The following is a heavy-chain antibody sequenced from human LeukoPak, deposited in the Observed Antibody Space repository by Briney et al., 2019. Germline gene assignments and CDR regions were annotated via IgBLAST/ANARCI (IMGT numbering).Heavy chain of an antibody. V-gene: IGHV3-48*03. CDR1: GFSFSDHE. Sequence: GGSLRLSCAASGFSFSDHEMNWVRQAPGKGLEWVSYLSSSGNAYYADSVKGRFTIPRDNSKNSLYLQMTSLRAEDTAVYYCASGRGSYSPDYWGQGTLVTVSS. D-gene: IGHD1-26*01. J-gene: IGHJ4*02. CDR2: LSSSGNA. CDR3: ASGRGSYSPDY.